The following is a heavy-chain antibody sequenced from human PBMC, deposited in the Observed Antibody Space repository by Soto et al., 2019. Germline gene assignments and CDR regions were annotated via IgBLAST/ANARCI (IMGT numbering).Heavy chain of an antibody. V-gene: IGHV1-2*04. CDR3: ARGDFGSGYYDY. CDR1: GYTFTGYY. D-gene: IGHD3-3*01. J-gene: IGHJ4*02. Sequence: ASVKVSCKASGYTFTGYYMHWVRQAPGQGLEWMGWITPNSGGTNYAQKFQGWVTMTRDTSISTAYMELSRLRPDDTAVYYCARGDFGSGYYDYWGQGTLVTVSS. CDR2: ITPNSGGT.